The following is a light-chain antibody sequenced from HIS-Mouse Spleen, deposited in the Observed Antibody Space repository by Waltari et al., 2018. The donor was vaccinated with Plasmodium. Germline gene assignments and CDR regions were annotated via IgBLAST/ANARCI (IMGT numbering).Light chain of an antibody. CDR1: QRVGSN. J-gene: IGKJ3*01. Sequence: EIVMTQSPATLSVSPGERATLSCRASQRVGSNLAWYQQKPGQAPRPLIYGASTRATGIPARFSGSGSGTEFTLTISSLQSEDFAVYYCQQYNNWSFTFGPGTKVDIK. V-gene: IGKV3-15*01. CDR3: QQYNNWSFT. CDR2: GAS.